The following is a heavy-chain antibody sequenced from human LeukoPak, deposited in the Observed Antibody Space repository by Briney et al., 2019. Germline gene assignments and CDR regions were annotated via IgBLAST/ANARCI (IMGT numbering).Heavy chain of an antibody. CDR1: GFIASSNY. V-gene: IGHV3-48*03. Sequence: PGGSLRLSCAASGFIASSNYMNWVRQAPGKGLEWVSYISSSGSTIYYADSVKGRFTISRDNAKNSLYLQMNSLRAEDTAVYYCAELGITMIGGVWGKGTTVTISS. CDR3: AELGITMIGGV. J-gene: IGHJ6*04. D-gene: IGHD3-10*02. CDR2: ISSSGSTI.